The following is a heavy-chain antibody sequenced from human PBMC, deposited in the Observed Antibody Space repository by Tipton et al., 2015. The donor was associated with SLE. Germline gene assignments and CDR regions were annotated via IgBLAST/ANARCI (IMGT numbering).Heavy chain of an antibody. V-gene: IGHV3-9*01. D-gene: IGHD3-10*01. Sequence: SLRLSCAASGFTFDDYAMHWVRQAPGKGLEWVSGINWSSDSIAYADSVKDRFTISRDNAKNTLYLQMNSLRAEDTAVDYCASERIIIVRGGGPFGYWGQLTLVTVSS. CDR2: INWSSDSI. CDR3: ASERIIIVRGGGPFGY. CDR1: GFTFDDYA. J-gene: IGHJ4*01.